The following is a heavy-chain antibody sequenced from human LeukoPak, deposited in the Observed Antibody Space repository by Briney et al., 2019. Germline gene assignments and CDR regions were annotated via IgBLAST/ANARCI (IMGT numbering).Heavy chain of an antibody. CDR1: GFTFNSYA. Sequence: GGSLRLSCAASGFTFNSYAMSWVRQAPGKGLEWVSGISANGAKTYYADSVKGRFTISRDNSKNTQSLQMNSLRAEDTALYYCAKGWSVTTVMAAPGDWGQGALVTVSS. J-gene: IGHJ4*02. V-gene: IGHV3-23*01. CDR2: ISANGAKT. D-gene: IGHD3-3*01. CDR3: AKGWSVTTVMAAPGD.